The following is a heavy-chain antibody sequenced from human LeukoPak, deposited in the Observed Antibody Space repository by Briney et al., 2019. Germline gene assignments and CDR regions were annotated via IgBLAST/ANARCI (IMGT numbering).Heavy chain of an antibody. CDR2: ISYDGSNK. CDR1: GFTFSSYE. V-gene: IGHV3-30*18. D-gene: IGHD3-10*01. J-gene: IGHJ4*02. CDR3: AKDRVGDVDY. Sequence: PGGSLRLSCAASGFTFSSYEMNWVRQAPGKGLEWVAVISYDGSNKYYADSVKGRFTISRDNSKNTLYLQMNSLRAEDTAVYYCAKDRVGDVDYWGQGTLVTVSS.